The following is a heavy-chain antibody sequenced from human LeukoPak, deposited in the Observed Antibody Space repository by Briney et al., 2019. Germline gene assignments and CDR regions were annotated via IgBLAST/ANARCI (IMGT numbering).Heavy chain of an antibody. V-gene: IGHV4-30-2*01. CDR1: GGSISSGGYY. D-gene: IGHD3-3*01. CDR2: IYHSGST. Sequence: SETLSLTCTVSGGSISSGGYYWSWIRQPPGKGLEWIGYIYHSGSTYYNPSLKSRVTISVDTSKNQFSLKLSSVTAADTAVYYCAREGLYYDFTNWFDPWGQGTLVTVSS. CDR3: AREGLYYDFTNWFDP. J-gene: IGHJ5*02.